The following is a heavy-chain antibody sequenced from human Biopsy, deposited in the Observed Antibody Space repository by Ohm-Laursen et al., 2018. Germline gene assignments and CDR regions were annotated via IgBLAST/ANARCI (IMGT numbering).Heavy chain of an antibody. CDR1: GFSLSAPGMC. D-gene: IGHD3-3*01. J-gene: IGHJ6*02. Sequence: TQTLTLTRSFSGFSLSAPGMCVSWIRQAPGKALEWLARVDWDDYEDYSASLQTRLSLSKDTSSNQVVLTLTNVGPEDTATYHCVRTPIAIFSAGLVYRHRRHLQGMDVWGQGIAVTVS. CDR2: VDWDDYE. CDR3: VRTPIAIFSAGLVYRHRRHLQGMDV. V-gene: IGHV2-70*11.